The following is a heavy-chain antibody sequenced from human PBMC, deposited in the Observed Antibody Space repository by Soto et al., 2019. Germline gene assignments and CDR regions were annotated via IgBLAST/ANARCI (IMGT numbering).Heavy chain of an antibody. Sequence: SETLSLTCTVSGDSISDYYWSWIRQSPGKGLEWIGYIYHSGSTYYNPSLKSRVTISLDASKNQFSLKLSSVTAADTAVDYCARASRNYFAYWGQGTLVTVSS. CDR2: IYHSGST. CDR3: ARASRNYFAY. J-gene: IGHJ4*02. CDR1: GDSISDYY. V-gene: IGHV4-59*01.